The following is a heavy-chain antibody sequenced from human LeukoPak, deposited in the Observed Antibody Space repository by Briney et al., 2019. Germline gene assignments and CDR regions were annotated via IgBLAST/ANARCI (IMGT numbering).Heavy chain of an antibody. CDR1: AYTFTNYG. D-gene: IGHD1-26*01. V-gene: IGHV1-18*01. Sequence: ASVKVSCKASAYTFTNYGVSWVRQAPGQGLEGVGWIIVYNGNTNYAQSLQGRVTMTTDTSTSTAYMELRSLRSDDTAVYYCARVIVGATSGDYWGQGTLVTVSS. CDR2: IIVYNGNT. J-gene: IGHJ4*02. CDR3: ARVIVGATSGDY.